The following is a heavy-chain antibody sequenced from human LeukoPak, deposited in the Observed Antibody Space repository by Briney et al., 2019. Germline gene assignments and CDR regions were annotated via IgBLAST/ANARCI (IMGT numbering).Heavy chain of an antibody. D-gene: IGHD6-13*01. CDR1: GGTFSSYA. J-gene: IGHJ5*02. CDR3: ATSHRYSSSWYLVNLRFDP. CDR2: IIPILGIA. Sequence: GASVKVSCKASGGTFSSYAISWVRQAPGQGLEWMGRIIPILGIANYAQKFQGRVTITADKSTSTAYKELSSLRSEDTAVYYCATSHRYSSSWYLVNLRFDPWGQGTLVTVSS. V-gene: IGHV1-69*04.